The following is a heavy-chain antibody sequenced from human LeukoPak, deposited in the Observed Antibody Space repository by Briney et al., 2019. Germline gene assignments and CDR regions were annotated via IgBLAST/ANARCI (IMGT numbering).Heavy chain of an antibody. D-gene: IGHD3-10*01. V-gene: IGHV3-30-3*01. CDR1: GFTFSSYA. Sequence: PGRSLRLSCAASGFTFSSYAMHWVRQAPGKGLEWVAVISYDGSNKYYADSVKGRFTISRDNSKNTLYLQMNSLRAEDTAVYYCARDTVQRGRSHMVRGVYYFDYWGQGTLVTVSS. J-gene: IGHJ4*02. CDR2: ISYDGSNK. CDR3: ARDTVQRGRSHMVRGVYYFDY.